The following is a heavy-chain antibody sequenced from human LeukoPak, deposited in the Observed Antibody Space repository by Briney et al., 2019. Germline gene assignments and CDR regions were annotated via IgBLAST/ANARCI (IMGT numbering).Heavy chain of an antibody. D-gene: IGHD5-18*01. CDR2: IYYSGST. Sequence: SETLSLTCTVSGGSISSYYWSWIRQPPGKGLEWIGYIYYSGSTNYNPSLKSRVTISVDTSKNQSSLKLSSVTAADTALYYCARDLRGYSYGSDYFDYWGQGTLVTVSS. CDR1: GGSISSYY. CDR3: ARDLRGYSYGSDYFDY. V-gene: IGHV4-59*01. J-gene: IGHJ4*02.